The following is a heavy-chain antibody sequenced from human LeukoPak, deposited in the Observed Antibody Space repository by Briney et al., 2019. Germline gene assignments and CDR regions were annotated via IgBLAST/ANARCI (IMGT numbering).Heavy chain of an antibody. V-gene: IGHV3-30*04. CDR1: GFTFSSYT. J-gene: IGHJ5*02. CDR2: ISYEGNNK. D-gene: IGHD5-18*01. Sequence: PGGSLRLSCAASGFTFSSYTMHWVRQAPGKGLEWVAVISYEGNNKYYADSVKGRFTNSRDNSKNTLSLQMNSLRTEDTAVYYCASGWDPNTAMYTWGQGTLVTVSS. CDR3: ASGWDPNTAMYT.